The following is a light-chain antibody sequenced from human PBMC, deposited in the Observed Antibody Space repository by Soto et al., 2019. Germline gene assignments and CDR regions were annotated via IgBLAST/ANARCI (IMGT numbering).Light chain of an antibody. CDR3: SSYTSSSTWV. J-gene: IGLJ3*02. Sequence: QSALTQPASVSGAPGQSITISCTGTSSDFGAYNYVSWYQQHPGKVPKLMIYEVSNRPSGVSNRFSGSKSGNTASLTISGLQAEDEDDYYCSSYTSSSTWVFGGGTKLTVL. V-gene: IGLV2-14*01. CDR2: EVS. CDR1: SSDFGAYNY.